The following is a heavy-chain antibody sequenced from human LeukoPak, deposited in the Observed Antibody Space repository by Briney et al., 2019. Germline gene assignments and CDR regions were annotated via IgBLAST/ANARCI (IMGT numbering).Heavy chain of an antibody. J-gene: IGHJ3*02. V-gene: IGHV4-59*08. Sequence: KPSETLSLTCTVSGGSISSYYWSWIRQPPGKGLEWIGYIYYSGSTNYNPSLKSRVTISVDTSKNQFSLKLISVTAADTAVYYCARYMLATTGNAFDIWGQGTMVTVSS. D-gene: IGHD5-12*01. CDR2: IYYSGST. CDR1: GGSISSYY. CDR3: ARYMLATTGNAFDI.